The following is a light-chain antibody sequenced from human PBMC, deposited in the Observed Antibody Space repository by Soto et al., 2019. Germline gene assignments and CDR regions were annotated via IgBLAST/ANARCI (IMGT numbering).Light chain of an antibody. Sequence: ILLTQSPDTLSVSPGERATLACRASQSIAEKVVWYQQKSGRAPRLLLYGGASRAAGGPARCSGSGAGTEFPLTISSLQSADIADYFCQQYANWPKTFGQGTKVDIK. CDR3: QQYANWPKT. CDR2: GGA. J-gene: IGKJ1*01. CDR1: QSIAEK. V-gene: IGKV3-15*01.